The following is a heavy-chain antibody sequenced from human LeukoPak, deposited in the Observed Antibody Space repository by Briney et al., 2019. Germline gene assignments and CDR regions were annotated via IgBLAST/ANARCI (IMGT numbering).Heavy chain of an antibody. J-gene: IGHJ4*02. D-gene: IGHD1-1*01. Sequence: GGSLRLSCAASGFTFSSYGMHWVRQAPGKGLEWVAVISYDGSNKYYADSVKGRFTISRDNSKNTLYLQMNSLRAEDTAVYYCAKSPGPGTFFDYWGQGTLVTVSS. CDR1: GFTFSSYG. CDR3: AKSPGPGTFFDY. CDR2: ISYDGSNK. V-gene: IGHV3-30*18.